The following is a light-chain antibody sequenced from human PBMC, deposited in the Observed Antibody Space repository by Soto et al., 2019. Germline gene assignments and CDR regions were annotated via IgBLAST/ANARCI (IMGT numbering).Light chain of an antibody. CDR3: QQYLSWPLT. Sequence: EIVMTQSPASLSVSPGERATLSCRASKNVNKNLAWYQQKPGQAPRLLIHGASTRASGIQGTFSGSGSGSEFTLTISSLQSEDFAVYYCQQYLSWPLTFGGGTKVEIK. CDR2: GAS. J-gene: IGKJ4*01. CDR1: KNVNKN. V-gene: IGKV3-15*01.